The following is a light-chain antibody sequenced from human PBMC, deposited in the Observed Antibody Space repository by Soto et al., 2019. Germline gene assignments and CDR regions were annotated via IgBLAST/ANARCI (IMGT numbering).Light chain of an antibody. Sequence: EIVMTQSPATLSVSPGERATLSCRASQSVSSNLAWYQQKPGQAPRLLIYGASTRATGIPARFSGSGSGTEFTLTISSLQSEDFAVYYCQQRSDWPITFCQGTRLEIK. CDR2: GAS. CDR1: QSVSSN. CDR3: QQRSDWPIT. V-gene: IGKV3-15*01. J-gene: IGKJ5*01.